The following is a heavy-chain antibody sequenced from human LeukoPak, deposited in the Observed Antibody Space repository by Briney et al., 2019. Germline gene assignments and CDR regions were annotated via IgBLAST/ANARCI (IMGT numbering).Heavy chain of an antibody. Sequence: GGSLRLSCAASGFSFSSYAMSWVRQAPGKGLEWVSGISGSGGSTYYADSVKGRFTISRDNSKNTLYLQMDSLRAEDTAVYYCAKAGSSGWPTGFDYWGQGTLVTVSS. CDR3: AKAGSSGWPTGFDY. V-gene: IGHV3-23*01. CDR2: ISGSGGST. J-gene: IGHJ4*02. D-gene: IGHD6-19*01. CDR1: GFSFSSYA.